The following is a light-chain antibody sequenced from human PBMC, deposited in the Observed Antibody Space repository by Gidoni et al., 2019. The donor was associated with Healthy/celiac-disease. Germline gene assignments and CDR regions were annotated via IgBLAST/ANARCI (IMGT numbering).Light chain of an antibody. V-gene: IGKV3-20*01. CDR2: GAS. J-gene: IGKJ1*01. Sequence: ELVLTQSPGTLSVSPGERATLSCRASQSVSSSYLALYQQKPGQAPRLLIHGASSRATGIPDRFSGSGSGTDFTLTISRLEPEDFAVYYCQQYGSSPPWTFGQXTKVEIK. CDR1: QSVSSSY. CDR3: QQYGSSPPWT.